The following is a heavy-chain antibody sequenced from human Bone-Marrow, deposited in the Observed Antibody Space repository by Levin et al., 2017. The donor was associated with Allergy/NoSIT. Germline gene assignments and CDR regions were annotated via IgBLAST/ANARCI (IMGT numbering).Heavy chain of an antibody. V-gene: IGHV3-30*04. CDR2: ISHDGTKR. D-gene: IGHD4-17*01. J-gene: IGHJ4*02. Sequence: AGGSLRLSCAASGFTFSSYTMHWVRQAPGKGLEWVSIISHDGTKREYGDSVKGRFTISRDNSNNTLYLQMHSLRADDTAVYYCARYGDYPFDYWGQGSLVTVSS. CDR3: ARYGDYPFDY. CDR1: GFTFSSYT.